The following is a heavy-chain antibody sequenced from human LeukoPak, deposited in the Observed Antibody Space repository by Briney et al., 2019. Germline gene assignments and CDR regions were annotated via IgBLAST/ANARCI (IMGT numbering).Heavy chain of an antibody. V-gene: IGHV4-39*01. CDR2: IYYSGST. J-gene: IGHJ4*02. CDR1: GGSISSSSYY. D-gene: IGHD3-22*01. CDR3: ARQNLGYFESSGYYLMYFDY. Sequence: SETLSLTCTVSGGSISSSSYYWGWIRQPPGKGLEWIGSIYYSGSTYYNPSLKSRVTITVETSKNQFSLRLSSVTAADTAVYYCARQNLGYFESSGYYLMYFDYWGQGTLVTVSS.